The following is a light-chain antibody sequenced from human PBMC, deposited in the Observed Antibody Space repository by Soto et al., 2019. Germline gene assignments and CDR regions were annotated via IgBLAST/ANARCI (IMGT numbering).Light chain of an antibody. Sequence: EIVLTQSPGTLSLSPGESATLSCRASQSISFNYLAWYHQKPGQAPRLLIYGASNRATGIPDRFSGSGSGTDFTLTISRLEPEDFAVYYCQQYGDWPPDTFGQGTKVEI. V-gene: IGKV3-20*01. CDR2: GAS. CDR3: QQYGDWPPDT. CDR1: QSISFNY. J-gene: IGKJ2*01.